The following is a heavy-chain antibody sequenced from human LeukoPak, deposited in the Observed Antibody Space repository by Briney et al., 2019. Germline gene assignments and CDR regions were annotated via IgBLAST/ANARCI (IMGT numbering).Heavy chain of an antibody. D-gene: IGHD6-19*01. V-gene: IGHV3-23*01. J-gene: IGHJ4*02. CDR3: AKDPAIAVAANDY. CDR2: ISGSGGST. Sequence: GGSLRLSCTASGFTFGDYAMSWFRQAPGKGLEWVSAISGSGGSTYYADSVKGRFTISRDNSKNTLYLQMNSLRAEDTAVYYCAKDPAIAVAANDYWGQGTLVTVSS. CDR1: GFTFGDYA.